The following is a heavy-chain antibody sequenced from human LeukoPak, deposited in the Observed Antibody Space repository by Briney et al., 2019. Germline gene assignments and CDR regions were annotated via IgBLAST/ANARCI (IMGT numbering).Heavy chain of an antibody. CDR2: VHLSGAT. CDR1: GGSIMTTNW. Sequence: TTSETLSLTCAVSGGSIMTTNWWSWVRQPPGKGLEWIGVVHLSGATNYNPSLESRVSMSIDTSKNQMSLKLTSVTDADTAIYFCTRESGAFSPFGFWGQGTLVTVSS. CDR3: TRESGAFSPFGF. J-gene: IGHJ4*02. D-gene: IGHD1-26*01. V-gene: IGHV4-4*02.